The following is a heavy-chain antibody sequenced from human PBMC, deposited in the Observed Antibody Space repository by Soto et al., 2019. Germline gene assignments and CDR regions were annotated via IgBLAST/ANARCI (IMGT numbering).Heavy chain of an antibody. D-gene: IGHD3-22*01. J-gene: IGHJ4*02. Sequence: GGSLRLSCAASGFTFSDYYMSWIRQAPGKGLEWVSYISSSSSYTNYADSVKGRFTISRDNAKNSLYLQMNSLRAEDTAVYYFARDLSYYDSSGYFVFDYRGQGTLVTVSS. V-gene: IGHV3-11*05. CDR3: ARDLSYYDSSGYFVFDY. CDR1: GFTFSDYY. CDR2: ISSSSSYT.